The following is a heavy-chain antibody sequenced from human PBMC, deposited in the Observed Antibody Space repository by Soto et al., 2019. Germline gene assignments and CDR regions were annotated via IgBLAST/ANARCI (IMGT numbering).Heavy chain of an antibody. CDR2: IKSRADGGTT. CDR3: TTASQWLPPYS. V-gene: IGHV3-15*01. D-gene: IGHD6-19*01. J-gene: IGHJ4*02. CDR1: GFTFTKAW. Sequence: EVQLVESVGGLVKPGGSLRLSCAASGFTFTKAWMTWVRQTPGKGLEWVGRIKSRADGGTTDYAASVKDRFIISRDDSNDTLYLHMNRLKTDDTAVYYCTTASQWLPPYSWGQGALVTVSS.